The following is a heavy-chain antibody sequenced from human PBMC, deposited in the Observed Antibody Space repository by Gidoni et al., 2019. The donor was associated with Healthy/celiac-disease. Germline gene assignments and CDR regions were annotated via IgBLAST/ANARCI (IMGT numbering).Heavy chain of an antibody. CDR1: GFSLSTSGVG. V-gene: IGHV2-5*02. J-gene: IGHJ4*02. CDR2: IYWDDDK. Sequence: QITLKESGPTLAKPTQTLTLTCPFSGFSLSTSGVGVGWIRQPPGKALEWLALIYWDDDKRYSPSLKSRLTITKDTSKNQVVLTMTNMDPVDTATYYCAHSLYYYDSSGYYYFDYWGQGTLVTVSS. CDR3: AHSLYYYDSSGYYYFDY. D-gene: IGHD3-22*01.